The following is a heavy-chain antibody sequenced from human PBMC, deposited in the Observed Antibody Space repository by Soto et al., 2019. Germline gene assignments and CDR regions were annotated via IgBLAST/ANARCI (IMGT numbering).Heavy chain of an antibody. CDR3: ARDEGFGELLSKTYYYYGMDV. CDR1: EATFSSYP. J-gene: IGHJ6*02. CDR2: IFPIFGTA. Sequence: QVQLVQSGAEVKKPGSSGRFSCKAPEATFSSYPISWGRQAPGQGLSGLGGIFPIFGTANYAQKFQGRVTITADESTSTAYMELSSLRSEDTAVYYCARDEGFGELLSKTYYYYGMDVWGQGTTVTVSS. D-gene: IGHD3-10*01. V-gene: IGHV1-69*01.